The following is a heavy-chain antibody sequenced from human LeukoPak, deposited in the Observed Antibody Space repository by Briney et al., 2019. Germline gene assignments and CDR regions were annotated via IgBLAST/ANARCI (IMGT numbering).Heavy chain of an antibody. CDR2: ISAYNGNT. J-gene: IGHJ6*02. Sequence: PLASVKVSCKASGYTFTTYGISWVRQAPGQGPEWMGWISAYNGNTNYAQKLQGRVTMTTDTSTSTAYMELRSLRSDDTAVYYCARDRGSGSYYYYYYGMDVWGQGTTVTVSS. CDR3: ARDRGSGSYYYYYYGMDV. CDR1: GYTFTTYG. D-gene: IGHD1-26*01. V-gene: IGHV1-18*01.